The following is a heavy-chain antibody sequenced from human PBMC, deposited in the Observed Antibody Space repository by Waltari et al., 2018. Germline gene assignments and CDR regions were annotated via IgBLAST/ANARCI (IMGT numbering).Heavy chain of an antibody. CDR2: ISYDVSEK. CDR3: ARDSAIRFLQWLPQSKWFDP. D-gene: IGHD3-3*01. CDR1: GFIFSSHG. Sequence: VQLVESGGGVVQPGRSLRLSCAASGFIFSSHGIHWIRQGPGRGLEWVAFISYDVSEKQYADSVNGRFTISRDNSNNTVSLQMNSLRDDDTSFYYCARDSAIRFLQWLPQSKWFDPWGQGTLVIVSS. V-gene: IGHV3-33*05. J-gene: IGHJ5*02.